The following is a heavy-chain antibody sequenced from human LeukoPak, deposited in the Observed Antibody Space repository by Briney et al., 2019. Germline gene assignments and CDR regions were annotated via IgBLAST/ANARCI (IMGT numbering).Heavy chain of an antibody. CDR1: GFTFSSYW. CDR3: ARDFPSSYYDILTGYPSTGYGMDV. CDR2: IKQDGSEK. D-gene: IGHD3-9*01. Sequence: GGSLRLSCAASGFTFSSYWMSWVRQAPGKGLEWVANIKQDGSEKYYVDSVKGRFTISRDNAKNSLYLQMNSLRAEDTAVYYCARDFPSSYYDILTGYPSTGYGMDVWGQGTTVTVSS. V-gene: IGHV3-7*01. J-gene: IGHJ6*02.